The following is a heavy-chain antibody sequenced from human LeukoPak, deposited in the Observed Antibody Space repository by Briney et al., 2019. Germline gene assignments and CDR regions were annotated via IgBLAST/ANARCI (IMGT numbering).Heavy chain of an antibody. CDR1: GFPFSSYW. D-gene: IGHD3-22*01. Sequence: GGSLRLSCAASGFPFSSYWMHWVRQAPGKGLVWVSRIKSDGSSTTYADSVKGRFTISRDNAKNTLYLQMSSLRAEDTAMYYCARDDLYYDTGDYYYASYFQHWGQGTLVTVSS. CDR3: ARDDLYYDTGDYYYASYFQH. V-gene: IGHV3-74*01. CDR2: IKSDGSST. J-gene: IGHJ1*01.